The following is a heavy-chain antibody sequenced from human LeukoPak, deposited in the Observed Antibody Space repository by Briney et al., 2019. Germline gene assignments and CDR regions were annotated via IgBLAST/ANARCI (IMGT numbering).Heavy chain of an antibody. V-gene: IGHV3-30-3*01. CDR1: GFTFSSYA. CDR2: ISYDGSNK. J-gene: IGHJ4*02. Sequence: GGSLRLSCAASGFTFSSYAMHWVRQAPGKGLEWVAVISYDGSNKYYADSVKGRFTISRDNSKNTLYLQMNSLRAEDTAVYYCAREYGGNSGFDYWGQGTLVTVSS. CDR3: AREYGGNSGFDY. D-gene: IGHD4-23*01.